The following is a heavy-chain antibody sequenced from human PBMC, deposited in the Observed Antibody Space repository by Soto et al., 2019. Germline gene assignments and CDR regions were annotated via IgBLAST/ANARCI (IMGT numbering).Heavy chain of an antibody. CDR1: GFTFSSYS. D-gene: IGHD2-2*01. CDR3: AREGVVVPAAMAHS. CDR2: ISSSSSYI. J-gene: IGHJ4*02. V-gene: IGHV3-21*01. Sequence: PGGSLRLSCAASGFTFSSYSMNWVRQAPGKGLEWVSSISSSSSYIYYADSVKGRFTISRDNAKNSLYLQMNSLRAEDTAVYYCAREGVVVPAAMAHSWGQGTLVTVSS.